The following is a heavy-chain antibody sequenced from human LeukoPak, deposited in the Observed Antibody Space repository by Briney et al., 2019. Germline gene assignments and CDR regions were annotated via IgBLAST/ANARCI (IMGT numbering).Heavy chain of an antibody. CDR2: ISGSGGTT. CDR1: GFTFSSYG. Sequence: TGGTLRLSCAASGFTFSSYGMNWVRQAPGKGLEWVSAISGSGGTTYYADSLRGRFTISRDNSKNTVYLQINSLRADDTAVYYCAKGSGGSGSYSKYYFDYWGQGTLVTVSS. J-gene: IGHJ4*02. V-gene: IGHV3-23*01. D-gene: IGHD3-10*01. CDR3: AKGSGGSGSYSKYYFDY.